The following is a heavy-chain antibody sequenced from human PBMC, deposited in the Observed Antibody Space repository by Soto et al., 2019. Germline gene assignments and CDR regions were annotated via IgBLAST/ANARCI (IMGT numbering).Heavy chain of an antibody. V-gene: IGHV1-3*01. CDR3: ARKDYYGAGVYYFDH. D-gene: IGHD3-10*01. Sequence: QVHLLQSGAEVKKPGASVKVSCKASGYTFTAYPMHWVRQAPGQRLEWMGWSNAANGDTGYSQKFHDRVTFTRDTSAATVYMELSSLTSEDTAVYYCARKDYYGAGVYYFDHWGQGTLVTVSS. CDR1: GYTFTAYP. CDR2: SNAANGDT. J-gene: IGHJ4*02.